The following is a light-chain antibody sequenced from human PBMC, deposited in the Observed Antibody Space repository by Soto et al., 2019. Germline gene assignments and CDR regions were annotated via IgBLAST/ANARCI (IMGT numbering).Light chain of an antibody. Sequence: DIQMTQSPSTLSAYVGDRVTFTCRASQSISTWLAWYQQKPGKAPKLLIYDASSLQSDVPSRFSGSGSGTEFTRTISALQTYDFASYYCQQYMNYATFGQGTKVEIK. J-gene: IGKJ1*01. V-gene: IGKV1-5*01. CDR1: QSISTW. CDR3: QQYMNYAT. CDR2: DAS.